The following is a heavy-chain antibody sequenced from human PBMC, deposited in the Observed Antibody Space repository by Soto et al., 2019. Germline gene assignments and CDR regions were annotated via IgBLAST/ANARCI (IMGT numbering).Heavy chain of an antibody. D-gene: IGHD4-17*01. V-gene: IGHV3-33*01. J-gene: IGHJ4*02. CDR1: GFAFSGYA. CDR2: IWDDGSTT. CDR3: ASDLKTRQCDY. Sequence: QVQLVESGGGVVQPGGSLRLSCAASGFAFSGYAMHWVRQAPGKGLEWVAIIWDDGSTTYYVDSVKGRFTISRDNSKNMVYLQMNSLRAEDTAVYYCASDLKTRQCDYWGQGTLVTVSS.